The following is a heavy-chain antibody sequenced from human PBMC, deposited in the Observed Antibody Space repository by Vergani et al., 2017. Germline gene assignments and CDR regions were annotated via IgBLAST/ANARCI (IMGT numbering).Heavy chain of an antibody. D-gene: IGHD1-26*01. CDR2: INHSRTI. Sequence: QLQLQESGPGLVKPSETLSLICAVYGGSLSGYYWSWIRLAPGKGLEWIGEINHSRTINYNPTLKSPFNVSIDTSRDHFSLKLRSVSAADTAVYFCARRAERWETLLRDDFDVWGQGTFVTVSP. CDR3: ARRAERWETLLRDDFDV. V-gene: IGHV4-34*10. CDR1: GGSLSGYY. J-gene: IGHJ3*01.